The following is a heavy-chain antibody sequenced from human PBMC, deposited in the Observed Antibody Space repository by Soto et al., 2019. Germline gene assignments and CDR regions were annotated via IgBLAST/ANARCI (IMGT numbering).Heavy chain of an antibody. J-gene: IGHJ4*02. V-gene: IGHV3-21*01. Sequence: GGSARISCTASRCAFRTYDMNCVRQAPGKWLEWVSSISRSGTYMYYADSVKCRFTISRENSKNTLYLQMNSLRAEETAVYYCAKEQYSSSNFDYWGQGILVTISS. CDR3: AKEQYSSSNFDY. CDR1: RCAFRTYD. CDR2: ISRSGTYM. D-gene: IGHD6-6*01.